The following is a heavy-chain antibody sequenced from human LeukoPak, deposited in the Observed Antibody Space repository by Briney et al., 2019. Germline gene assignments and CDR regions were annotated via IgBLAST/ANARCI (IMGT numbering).Heavy chain of an antibody. CDR1: RFTFNTYW. V-gene: IGHV3-74*01. Sequence: PGGSLRLSCAASRFTFNTYWMHWVRQAPGKGLVWVSRINSDGSSTSYADSVKGRFTISRDNAKNTLYLQMNSLRAEDTAVYYCASSRISYYYYVTDYWGQGTLVTVSS. J-gene: IGHJ4*02. D-gene: IGHD1-26*01. CDR3: ASSRISYYYYVTDY. CDR2: INSDGSST.